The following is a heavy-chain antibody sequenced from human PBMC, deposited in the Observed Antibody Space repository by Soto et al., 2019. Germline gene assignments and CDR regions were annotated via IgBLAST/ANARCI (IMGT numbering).Heavy chain of an antibody. J-gene: IGHJ4*02. D-gene: IGHD2-15*01. CDR1: GFTFTSNA. CDR3: AKGQCSSGSCARSLDF. CDR2: ISGSGGST. Sequence: GGSLRLSCAASGFTFTSNAMNWVRQAPGKGLEWVSGISGSGGSTYYADSVKGRFTISRDNSKSTLYLQMNRLTDEDTAVYYCAKGQCSSGSCARSLDFWGQGTLVTVSS. V-gene: IGHV3-23*01.